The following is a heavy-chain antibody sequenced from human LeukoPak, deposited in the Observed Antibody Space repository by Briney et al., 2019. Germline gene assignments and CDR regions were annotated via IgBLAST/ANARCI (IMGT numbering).Heavy chain of an antibody. J-gene: IGHJ4*02. Sequence: GGSLRLSCAASGFTFSNYGMHWVRQAPGKGLEWVAFIRSDGINKYHADSVKGRFTISRDNAKNSLYLQMHSLRAEDTAVYYCARDSQAVGTDFDYWGQGTLVTVSS. CDR1: GFTFSNYG. CDR3: ARDSQAVGTDFDY. D-gene: IGHD6-13*01. V-gene: IGHV3-30*02. CDR2: IRSDGINK.